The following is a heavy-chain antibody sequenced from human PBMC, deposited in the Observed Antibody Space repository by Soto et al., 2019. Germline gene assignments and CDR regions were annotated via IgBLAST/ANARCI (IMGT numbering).Heavy chain of an antibody. V-gene: IGHV1-46*01. J-gene: IGHJ6*02. Sequence: GASVKVSCKASGYTSTSYYMHWVRQAPRQGLEWMGIINPSGGSTSYAQKFQGRVTMTRDTSTSTVYTELSSLRSEDTAVYYCARDIGGYSCGLYYYYYYGMDVWGQGTTVTVSS. D-gene: IGHD5-18*01. CDR3: ARDIGGYSCGLYYYYYYGMDV. CDR2: INPSGGST. CDR1: GYTSTSYY.